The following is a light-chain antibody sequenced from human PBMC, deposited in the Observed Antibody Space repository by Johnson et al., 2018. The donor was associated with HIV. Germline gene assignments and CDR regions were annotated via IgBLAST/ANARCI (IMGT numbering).Light chain of an antibody. CDR3: ATWDTSLSDGGV. Sequence: QSVLTQPPSVSAAPGQRVTISCSGTSSTFGNSYISWYQLLPGSPPKLLIFKNNERPSGIPDRFSGSKSGTSATLDITGLQTGDEADDYCATWDTSLSDGGVFGTGTQVTVL. CDR2: KNN. CDR1: SSTFGNSY. V-gene: IGLV1-51*02. J-gene: IGLJ1*01.